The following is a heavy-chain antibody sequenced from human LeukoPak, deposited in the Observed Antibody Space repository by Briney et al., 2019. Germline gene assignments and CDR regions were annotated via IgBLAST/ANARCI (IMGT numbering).Heavy chain of an antibody. CDR2: INHSGST. V-gene: IGHV4-34*01. D-gene: IGHD6-13*01. J-gene: IGHJ4*02. Sequence: SGTLSLTCAAYGGSFSGYYWSWIRQPPGKGLEWVGDINHSGSTNYNPSLKSRITISVDTSKNQFSLKLSSVTAADTAVYYWARLVDSNWYHEVLLGRDYWGQRTLVTVSS. CDR3: ARLVDSNWYHEVLLGRDY. CDR1: GGSFSGYY.